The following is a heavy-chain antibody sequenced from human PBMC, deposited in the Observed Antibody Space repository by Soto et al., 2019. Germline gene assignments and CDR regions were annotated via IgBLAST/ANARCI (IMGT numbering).Heavy chain of an antibody. D-gene: IGHD2-15*01. V-gene: IGHV4-34*01. J-gene: IGHJ3*02. CDR2: INHSGST. CDR3: ARGGIVVVVAARDAFDI. Sequence: SETLSLTCAVYGGSFSGYYWTWIRQTPGKGLQWIGQINHSGSTNYNPSLKSRVTISVHTSSSQFSLELSSVTAADTAVYYCARGGIVVVVAARDAFDIWGQGTMVTVSS. CDR1: GGSFSGYY.